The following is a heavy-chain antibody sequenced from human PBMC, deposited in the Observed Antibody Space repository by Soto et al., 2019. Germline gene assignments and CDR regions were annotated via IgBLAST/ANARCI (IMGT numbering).Heavy chain of an antibody. Sequence: GGSLRLSCAASGFTFSSYDMHWVRQATGKGLEWVSAIGTAGDTYYPGSVKGRFTISRENAKNSLYLQMNSLRAGDMAVYYCARAWNGGSGSDYYYGMDVWGQGTTVTVSS. CDR3: ARAWNGGSGSDYYYGMDV. CDR2: IGTAGDT. V-gene: IGHV3-13*01. CDR1: GFTFSSYD. J-gene: IGHJ6*02. D-gene: IGHD3-10*01.